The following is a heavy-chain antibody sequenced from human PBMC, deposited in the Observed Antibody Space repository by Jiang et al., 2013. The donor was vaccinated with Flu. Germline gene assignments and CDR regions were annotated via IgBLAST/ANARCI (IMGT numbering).Heavy chain of an antibody. CDR1: GYTFTSYW. Sequence: AEVKKPGDSLKISCKGSGYTFTSYWIGWVRQMPGKGLEWMGIIYPGDSDTRYSPSLQGQVTISADKSISTAYLQWSSLKASDTAMYYCARQKIAAADTGAFDIWGQGTMVTVSS. J-gene: IGHJ3*02. CDR2: IYPGDSDT. CDR3: ARQKIAAADTGAFDI. V-gene: IGHV5-51*01. D-gene: IGHD6-13*01.